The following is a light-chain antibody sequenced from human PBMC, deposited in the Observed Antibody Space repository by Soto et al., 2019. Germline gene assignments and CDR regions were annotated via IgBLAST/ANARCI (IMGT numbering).Light chain of an antibody. V-gene: IGKV3-20*01. Sequence: IVLTQSPCTLSLSPGERATLSCRASQSVGSIYLAWYQQRPGQAPRLLIYDASNRATGIPARFSGSGSGTDFTLTISSLEPEDFAVYYCQQYGSSPPITFGQGTRLEIK. CDR3: QQYGSSPPIT. CDR1: QSVGSIY. CDR2: DAS. J-gene: IGKJ5*01.